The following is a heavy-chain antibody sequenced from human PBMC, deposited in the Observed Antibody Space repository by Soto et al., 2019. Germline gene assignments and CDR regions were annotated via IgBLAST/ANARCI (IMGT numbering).Heavy chain of an antibody. CDR3: ARDRGVVVPAALFDP. V-gene: IGHV4-59*01. Sequence: WETLSLTCTVSGGSISSYYWSWIRQPPGKGLGWIGYIYYSGSTNYNPSLKSRVTISVDTSKHQFSLKLSSVTAADTAVYYCARDRGVVVPAALFDPWGQGTLVTVSS. D-gene: IGHD2-2*01. J-gene: IGHJ5*02. CDR1: GGSISSYY. CDR2: IYYSGST.